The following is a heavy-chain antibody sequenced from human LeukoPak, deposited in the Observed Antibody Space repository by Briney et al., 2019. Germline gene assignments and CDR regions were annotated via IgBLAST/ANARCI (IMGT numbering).Heavy chain of an antibody. CDR3: ASWGYSGYEMGVTFDY. Sequence: GASVKVSCKASGGTFSSYAISWVRQAPGQGLEWMGGIIPIFGTANYAQKFQGRVTITMDESTSTAYMELSSLRSEDTAVYYCASWGYSGYEMGVTFDYWGQGTLVTVSS. D-gene: IGHD5-12*01. CDR2: IIPIFGTA. CDR1: GGTFSSYA. V-gene: IGHV1-69*05. J-gene: IGHJ4*02.